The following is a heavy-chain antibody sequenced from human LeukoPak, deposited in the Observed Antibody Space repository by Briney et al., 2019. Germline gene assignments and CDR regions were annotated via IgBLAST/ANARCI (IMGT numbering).Heavy chain of an antibody. CDR1: GGSISSYY. Sequence: SETLSLTCTVSGGSISSYYWSWIRQPVGKGLEWIGRIYTSGSTNYNPSLKSRVTMSVDTSKNQFSLKLSSVTAADTAVYYCARVRSGWSPENYYYYGMDVWGQGTTVTVSS. CDR2: IYTSGST. V-gene: IGHV4-4*07. J-gene: IGHJ6*02. CDR3: ARVRSGWSPENYYYYGMDV. D-gene: IGHD6-19*01.